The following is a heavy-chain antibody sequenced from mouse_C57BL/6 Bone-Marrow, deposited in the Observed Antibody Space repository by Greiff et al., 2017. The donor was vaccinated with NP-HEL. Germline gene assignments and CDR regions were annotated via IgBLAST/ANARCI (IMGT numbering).Heavy chain of an antibody. Sequence: VQLQQSGPGLVQPSQSLSITCTVSGFSLTSYGVHWVRQSPGTGLEWLGVIWSGGSTDYNAAFISRLSLSKDNSKSQVFFKMNSLQADDTAIYYCARNSPYYAWFAYWGQGTLVTVSA. CDR1: GFSLTSYG. V-gene: IGHV2-2*01. CDR3: ARNSPYYAWFAY. J-gene: IGHJ3*01. CDR2: IWSGGST. D-gene: IGHD1-1*01.